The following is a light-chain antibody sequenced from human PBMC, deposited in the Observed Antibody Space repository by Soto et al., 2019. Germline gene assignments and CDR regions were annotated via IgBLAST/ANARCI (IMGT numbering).Light chain of an antibody. CDR2: DVS. CDR1: SSDIGGYNY. CDR3: SSYTSSSTYV. Sequence: QSALTQPASVSGSPGQSITISCTGTSSDIGGYNYVSWYQQHPGKAPKFVIYDVSNRPSGVSNRFSGSKSGNTASLTISGLQTEDEADYYCSSYTSSSTYVFGTGTNLTVL. V-gene: IGLV2-14*01. J-gene: IGLJ1*01.